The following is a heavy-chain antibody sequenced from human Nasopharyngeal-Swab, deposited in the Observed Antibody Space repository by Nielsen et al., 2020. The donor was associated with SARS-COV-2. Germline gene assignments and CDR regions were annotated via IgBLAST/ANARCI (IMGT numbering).Heavy chain of an antibody. Sequence: GESLKISCAASGFTVSSNYMSWVRQAPGKGLEWVSVIYSGGSTYYADSVKGRFTISRDNSKNTLYLQMNSLRAEDTAVYYCAPRVGATTGLDYWGQGTLVTVSS. D-gene: IGHD1-26*01. V-gene: IGHV3-66*01. CDR1: GFTVSSNY. CDR3: APRVGATTGLDY. J-gene: IGHJ4*02. CDR2: IYSGGST.